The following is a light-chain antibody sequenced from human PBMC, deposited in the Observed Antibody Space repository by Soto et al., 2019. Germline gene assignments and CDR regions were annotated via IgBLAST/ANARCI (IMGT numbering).Light chain of an antibody. V-gene: IGKV3-11*01. CDR3: QQRSNWPPEIT. J-gene: IGKJ5*01. CDR2: DAS. CDR1: QSVGSY. Sequence: IVLTQSPATLSLSAGERATLSCRAVQSVGSYLAWYQQKPGQAPRLLIYDASNRATGIPARFSGSGSGTDFTLTISSLEPEDFAVYYCQQRSNWPPEITFGQGTRLEIK.